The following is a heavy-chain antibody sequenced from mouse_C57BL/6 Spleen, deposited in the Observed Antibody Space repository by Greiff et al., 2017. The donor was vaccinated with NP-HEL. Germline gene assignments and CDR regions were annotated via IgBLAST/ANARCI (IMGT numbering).Heavy chain of an antibody. V-gene: IGHV5-16*01. CDR3: ARDGYYGSDHFDY. J-gene: IGHJ2*01. CDR1: GFTFSDYY. Sequence: EVQRVESEGGLVQPGSSMKLSCTASGFTFSDYYMDWVRQVPEKGLEWVADINYDGSSTYYLDTLKSRFIISRDKAKNILYLQMSSLKSEDTATYYCARDGYYGSDHFDYWGQGTTLTVSS. D-gene: IGHD1-1*01. CDR2: INYDGSST.